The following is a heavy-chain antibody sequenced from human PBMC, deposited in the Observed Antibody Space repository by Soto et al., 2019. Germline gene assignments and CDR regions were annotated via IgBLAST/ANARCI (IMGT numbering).Heavy chain of an antibody. V-gene: IGHV4-59*01. CDR3: ARGPTYYYDSSDLNWFDP. Sequence: QVQLQESGPGLVKPSETLSLTCTVSGGSISSYYWSWIRQPPGKGLEWIGYIYYSGSTNYNPSLKSRVTISVDTSKNQFSLKLSSVTAADTAVYYCARGPTYYYDSSDLNWFDPWGQGTLFTVSS. J-gene: IGHJ5*02. D-gene: IGHD3-22*01. CDR1: GGSISSYY. CDR2: IYYSGST.